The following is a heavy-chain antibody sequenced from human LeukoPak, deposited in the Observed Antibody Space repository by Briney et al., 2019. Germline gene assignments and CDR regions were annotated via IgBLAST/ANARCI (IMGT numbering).Heavy chain of an antibody. CDR1: GYTFTSFS. J-gene: IGHJ3*02. D-gene: IGHD5-24*01. CDR2: ISAYNGNT. V-gene: IGHV1-18*01. Sequence: ASVKVSCKASGYTFTSFSINWVRQAPGQGLEWMGRISAYNGNTDYSQKFQGRVTMTRDTSTSTVYMELSSLRSEDTAVYYCARDGGDGYHGGAFDIWGQGTMVTVSS. CDR3: ARDGGDGYHGGAFDI.